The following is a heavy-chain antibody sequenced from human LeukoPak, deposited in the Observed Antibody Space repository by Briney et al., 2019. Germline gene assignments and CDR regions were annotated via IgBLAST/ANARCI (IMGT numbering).Heavy chain of an antibody. J-gene: IGHJ6*02. V-gene: IGHV1-24*01. Sequence: ASVKVSCKVSGYTLTELSMHWVRQAPGKGLEWMGGFDPEDGETIYAQKFQGRVTMTEDTSTDTAYMELSSLRSEDTAVYYCATVSLAVAGSHYYYYYGMDVWGQGTTVTVSS. CDR3: ATVSLAVAGSHYYYYYGMDV. D-gene: IGHD6-19*01. CDR2: FDPEDGET. CDR1: GYTLTELS.